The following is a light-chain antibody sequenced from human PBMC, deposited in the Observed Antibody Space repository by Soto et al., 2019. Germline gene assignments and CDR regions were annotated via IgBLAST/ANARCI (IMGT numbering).Light chain of an antibody. CDR2: EVN. Sequence: QSALTQPPSASGSPGQSVTISCTGTSNDVGGYNYVSWYQQHPGKAPKLMIYEVNKRPSGVPDRFSGSKSGNTASLTVSGLQAEDEADYYCSSFAVRNSFVFGTGTKAPS. CDR3: SSFAVRNSFV. CDR1: SNDVGGYNY. J-gene: IGLJ1*01. V-gene: IGLV2-8*01.